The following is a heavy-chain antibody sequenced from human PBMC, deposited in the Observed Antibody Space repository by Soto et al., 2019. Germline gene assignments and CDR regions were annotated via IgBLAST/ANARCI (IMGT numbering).Heavy chain of an antibody. CDR3: ARDRSSSSFAYYYYYDMDV. V-gene: IGHV1-18*01. D-gene: IGHD6-6*01. CDR2: ISAYNGNT. Sequence: QVQLVQSGAEVKKPGASVKVSCKASGYTFTSYGISWVRQAPGQGLEWMGWISAYNGNTNYAQKLQGRVTMTTDTSTSTAYMELRSLRSDDTAVYYCARDRSSSSFAYYYYYDMDVWGQGTTVTVSS. J-gene: IGHJ6*02. CDR1: GYTFTSYG.